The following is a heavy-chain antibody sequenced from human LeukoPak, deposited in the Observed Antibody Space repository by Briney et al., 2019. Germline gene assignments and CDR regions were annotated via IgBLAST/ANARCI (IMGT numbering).Heavy chain of an antibody. J-gene: IGHJ5*02. CDR1: NYTFTSYS. V-gene: IGHV1-2*02. Sequence: ASVKVSCKAFNYTFTSYSITWVRQAPGQGLEWMGWINPNSGGTNYAQKFQGRVTMTRDTSISTAYMELSRLRSDDTAVYYCASDYCSGGSCREGAFDPWGQGTLVTVSS. CDR2: INPNSGGT. D-gene: IGHD2-15*01. CDR3: ASDYCSGGSCREGAFDP.